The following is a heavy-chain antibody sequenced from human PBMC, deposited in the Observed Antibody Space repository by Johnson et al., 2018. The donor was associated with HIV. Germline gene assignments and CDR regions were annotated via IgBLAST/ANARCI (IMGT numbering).Heavy chain of an antibody. CDR3: ARDDRPDGFDI. Sequence: QVQLVESGGGLVQPGGSLRLSCAASEFNVSSNYMNWVRQAPGKGLEWVAVISYDGSNKYYADSVKGRLTISRDNSKTTLYLQMNSLRAEDTAVYYCARDDRPDGFDIWGQGTMVTVSS. CDR1: EFNVSSNY. V-gene: IGHV3-30-3*01. CDR2: ISYDGSNK. J-gene: IGHJ3*02. D-gene: IGHD1-14*01.